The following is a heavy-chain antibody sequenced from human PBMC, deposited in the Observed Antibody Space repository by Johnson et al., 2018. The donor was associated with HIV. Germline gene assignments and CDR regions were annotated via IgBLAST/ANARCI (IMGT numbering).Heavy chain of an antibody. V-gene: IGHV3-33*01. Sequence: QMLLVESGGGVVQPGRSLRLSCAASGFTLSNYGMHWVRQAPGKGLEWVAVIWHDGRNKYYADSVKGRFTISRDDAKKSLYLQMNSLRAEDTAVYYCARGISNWNYFDDDAFDIWGQGTMVTVSS. CDR1: GFTLSNYG. CDR3: ARGISNWNYFDDDAFDI. CDR2: IWHDGRNK. D-gene: IGHD1-7*01. J-gene: IGHJ3*02.